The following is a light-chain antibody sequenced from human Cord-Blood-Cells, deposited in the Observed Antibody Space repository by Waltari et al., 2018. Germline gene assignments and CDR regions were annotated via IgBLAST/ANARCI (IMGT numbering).Light chain of an antibody. CDR2: DAS. CDR3: QQFNSYPLT. Sequence: AIQLTQSPSSLSASVGDRFTITSRASQGISSAVAWYQQKPGKAPKHLIYDASSLESGVPSRCGGSGSGTDFTLTISSLQPEDFATYYCQQFNSYPLTFGGGTKVEIK. CDR1: QGISSA. J-gene: IGKJ4*01. V-gene: IGKV1-13*02.